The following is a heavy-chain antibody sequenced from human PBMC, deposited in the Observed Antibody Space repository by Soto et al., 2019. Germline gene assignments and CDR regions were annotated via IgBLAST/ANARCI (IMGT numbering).Heavy chain of an antibody. Sequence: GASVKVSCKASGYTFTGYYMHWVRQAPGQGLEWMGWINPNSGGTNYAQKFQGWVTMTRDTSISTAYMELSRLRSDDTAVYYCARVAAPTSSGWLSYYYYYMDFWGKGTRVTVSS. CDR1: GYTFTGYY. J-gene: IGHJ6*03. D-gene: IGHD6-19*01. V-gene: IGHV1-2*04. CDR2: INPNSGGT. CDR3: ARVAAPTSSGWLSYYYYYMDF.